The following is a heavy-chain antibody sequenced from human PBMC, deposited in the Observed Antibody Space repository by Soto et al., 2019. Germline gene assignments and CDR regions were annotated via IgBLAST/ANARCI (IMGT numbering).Heavy chain of an antibody. V-gene: IGHV1-69*01. D-gene: IGHD1-1*01. CDR2: IIPIFGTA. CDR3: AREEMATTREDAFDI. Sequence: QVQLVQSGAEVKKPGSSVKVSCKASGGTFSSYAISWVRQAPGQGLEWMGGIIPIFGTANYAQKFQGRVKNTADESTSPAYMELSSLRSEDTAVYYCAREEMATTREDAFDIWGQRTMVTVSS. J-gene: IGHJ3*02. CDR1: GGTFSSYA.